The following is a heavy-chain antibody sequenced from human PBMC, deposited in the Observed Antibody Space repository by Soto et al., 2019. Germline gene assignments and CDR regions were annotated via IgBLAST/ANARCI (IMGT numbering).Heavy chain of an antibody. CDR2: ITTYNGNT. CDR3: ARALTGYGMDV. J-gene: IGHJ6*02. CDR1: RYIFTNYG. V-gene: IGHV1-18*01. Sequence: QVQLVQSGVEVREPGASVKVSCKAVRYIFTNYGVSWVRQAPGQGLEWMGWITTYNGNTEYAQKFQGRVTMTTDASTSXAYXXLGSLRSDDTAIYYCARALTGYGMDVWGQGTTVTVSS.